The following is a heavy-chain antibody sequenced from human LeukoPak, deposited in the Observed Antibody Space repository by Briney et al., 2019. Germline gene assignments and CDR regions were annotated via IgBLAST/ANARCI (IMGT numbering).Heavy chain of an antibody. Sequence: GGSLRLSCAASGFTFSSYAMSWVRHAPGKGREWGSGISGSGDNTYYADSVKGRLTISRDNSKNTLYVQVNSLGTEDTAAYYCAKGSYYDSSGSFYFDYWGQGTLVTVSS. CDR1: GFTFSSYA. CDR3: AKGSYYDSSGSFYFDY. CDR2: ISGSGDNT. J-gene: IGHJ4*02. D-gene: IGHD3-22*01. V-gene: IGHV3-23*01.